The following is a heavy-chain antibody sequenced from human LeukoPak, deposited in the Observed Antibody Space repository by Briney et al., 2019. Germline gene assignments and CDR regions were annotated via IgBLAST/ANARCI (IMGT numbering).Heavy chain of an antibody. V-gene: IGHV4-34*01. CDR2: INHSGST. CDR3: ARGGLKDAFDI. J-gene: IGHJ3*02. CDR1: GGSFSGYY. D-gene: IGHD3/OR15-3a*01. Sequence: KPSETLSLTCAVYGGSFSGYYWSWIRQPPGKGLEWIGEINHSGSTNYNPSLRSRVTISVDTSKNQFSLKLSSVTAADTAVHYCARGGLKDAFDIWGQGTMVTVSS.